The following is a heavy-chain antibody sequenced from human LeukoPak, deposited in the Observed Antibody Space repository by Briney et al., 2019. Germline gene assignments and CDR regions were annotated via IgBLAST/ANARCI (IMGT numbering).Heavy chain of an antibody. CDR3: ARDSDYDFDY. J-gene: IGHJ4*02. CDR2: ISSSGSTI. Sequence: GGSQRLSCAASGFTFSDYYMSWIRQATGKGLEWVSYISSSGSTIYYAESVKGRFTISRDNAKNSLYLQMNSLRAEDTAVYYCARDSDYDFDYWGQGTLVTVSS. CDR1: GFTFSDYY. V-gene: IGHV3-11*01. D-gene: IGHD4-17*01.